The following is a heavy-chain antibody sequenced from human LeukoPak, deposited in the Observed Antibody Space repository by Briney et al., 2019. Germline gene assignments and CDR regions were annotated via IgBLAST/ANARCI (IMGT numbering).Heavy chain of an antibody. Sequence: NPGGSLRLSCAASGFTFISYSMNWVRQAPGKGLEWVSSISSSSYIYYADSVKGRFTISRDNAKNSLYLQMNSLRAEDTAVYYCARSSPHCSSTSCYNDAFDIWGQGTMVTVSS. CDR3: ARSSPHCSSTSCYNDAFDI. V-gene: IGHV3-21*01. J-gene: IGHJ3*02. D-gene: IGHD2-2*02. CDR2: ISSSSYI. CDR1: GFTFISYS.